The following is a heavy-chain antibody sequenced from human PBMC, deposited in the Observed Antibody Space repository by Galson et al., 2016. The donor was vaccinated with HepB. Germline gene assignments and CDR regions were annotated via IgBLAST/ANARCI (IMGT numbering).Heavy chain of an antibody. CDR1: GFTFTTSA. CDR2: IVVGSGNT. D-gene: IGHD6-13*01. V-gene: IGHV1-58*01. CDR3: AADKQPGGWYFDY. Sequence: SVKVSCKASGFTFTTSAVQWVRQARGQRLEWIGWIVVGSGNTNYAQKFQERVTITRDMSTSTAYMELSSLRSEDTAVYYCAADKQPGGWYFDYWGQGTLVTVSS. J-gene: IGHJ4*02.